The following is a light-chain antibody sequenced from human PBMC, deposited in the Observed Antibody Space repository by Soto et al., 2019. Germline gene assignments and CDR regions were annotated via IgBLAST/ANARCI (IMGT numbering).Light chain of an antibody. V-gene: IGKV3-15*01. CDR2: GAS. Sequence: IVMTQSPATLSVSPGERATLSCRASQSVSSNLAWYQQKPGQAPRLLIYGASTRATAIPARFSGSGSGTEFTLNITSLQSEDIAVYYCQQYDSSVTFGPGTKVDIK. CDR3: QQYDSSVT. J-gene: IGKJ3*01. CDR1: QSVSSN.